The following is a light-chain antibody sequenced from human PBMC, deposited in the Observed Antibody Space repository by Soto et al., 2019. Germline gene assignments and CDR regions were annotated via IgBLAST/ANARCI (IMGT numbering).Light chain of an antibody. J-gene: IGLJ2*01. CDR3: SSYTSSSTLV. V-gene: IGLV2-14*01. CDR1: SSDVGGYNY. CDR2: EVS. Sequence: QSALTQPPSASGSPGQSVVISCTGASSDVGGYNYVSWYQQHPGKAPKLMIYEVSNRPSGISNRFSGSKSGNTASLTLSGLQAEDEADYYCSSYTSSSTLVFGGGTKLTVL.